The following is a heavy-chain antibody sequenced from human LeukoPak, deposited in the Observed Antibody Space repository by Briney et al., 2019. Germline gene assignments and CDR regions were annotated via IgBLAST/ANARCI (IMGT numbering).Heavy chain of an antibody. Sequence: GGSLRLSCAASGFTFSSYAMSWVRQAPGKGLEWVSAISGSGGSTYYADSVKGWFTISRDNSKNTLYLQMNSLRAEDTAVYYCAKVLYYYDSSGYYDYWGQGTLVTVSS. CDR1: GFTFSSYA. V-gene: IGHV3-23*01. D-gene: IGHD3-22*01. CDR3: AKVLYYYDSSGYYDY. J-gene: IGHJ4*02. CDR2: ISGSGGST.